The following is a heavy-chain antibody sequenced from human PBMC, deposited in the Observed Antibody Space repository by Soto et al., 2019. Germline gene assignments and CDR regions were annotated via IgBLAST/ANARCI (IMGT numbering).Heavy chain of an antibody. Sequence: QVQLQESGPGLVKPSQTLSLTCTVSGGSISSGDYYWSWIRQPPGKGLEWIGSISYSGNTFYKPSLESRLIISLDASKTHFSLKLSSVTAADTAVYFCARVLVVRGLMGYYYYGLDVWGQGTTVTVSS. CDR3: ARVLVVRGLMGYYYYGLDV. J-gene: IGHJ6*02. D-gene: IGHD3-10*01. CDR2: ISYSGNT. V-gene: IGHV4-30-4*01. CDR1: GGSISSGDYY.